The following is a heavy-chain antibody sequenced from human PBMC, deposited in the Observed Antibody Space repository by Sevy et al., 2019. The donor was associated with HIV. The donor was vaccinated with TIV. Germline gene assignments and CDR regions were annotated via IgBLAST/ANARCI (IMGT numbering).Heavy chain of an antibody. CDR2: ISSSSSYI. D-gene: IGHD2-2*01. J-gene: IGHJ4*02. CDR3: ARGGCTSSSCYLFDY. V-gene: IGHV3-21*01. Sequence: GGSLRLSCVASGFTFSSYTMNWVRQAPGKGLEWVSSISSSSSYIYYADSVKGRFTISRDNAKNSLYLQMNSLRDEDTAVYYRARGGCTSSSCYLFDYWGQGTLVTVSS. CDR1: GFTFSSYT.